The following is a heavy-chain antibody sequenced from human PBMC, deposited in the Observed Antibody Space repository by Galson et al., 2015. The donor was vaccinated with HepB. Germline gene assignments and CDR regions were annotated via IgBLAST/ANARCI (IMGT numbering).Heavy chain of an antibody. J-gene: IGHJ3*02. D-gene: IGHD6-6*01. Sequence: LRLSCAASGFTVSSNYMSWVRQAPGKGLEWVSVIYSGGSTYYADSVKGRFTISRDNSKNTLYLQMNSLRAEDTAVYYCARVRARAFDIWGQGTMVTVSS. V-gene: IGHV3-53*01. CDR3: ARVRARAFDI. CDR2: IYSGGST. CDR1: GFTVSSNY.